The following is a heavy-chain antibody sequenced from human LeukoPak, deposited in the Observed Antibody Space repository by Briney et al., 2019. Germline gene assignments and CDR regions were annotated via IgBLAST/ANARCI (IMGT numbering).Heavy chain of an antibody. Sequence: PSETLSLTCTVSGGSVSSYYWSWIRQPPGKGLEWIGYIYYSGSTNYNPSLKSRVTISVDTSKNQFSLKLSSVTAADTAVYYCARLLRYFDWLGAFDIWGQGTMVTVSS. CDR3: ARLLRYFDWLGAFDI. CDR1: GGSVSSYY. J-gene: IGHJ3*02. CDR2: IYYSGST. D-gene: IGHD3-9*01. V-gene: IGHV4-59*02.